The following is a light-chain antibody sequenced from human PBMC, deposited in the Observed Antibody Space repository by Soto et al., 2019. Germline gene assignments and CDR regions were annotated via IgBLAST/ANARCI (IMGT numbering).Light chain of an antibody. V-gene: IGKV3-20*01. CDR3: QQYGDSSWT. CDR2: GSS. Sequence: EIVLTQSPGTLSSSLGERATLSCGASQSVSSSYLAWYQHRPGQAPRLLIYGSSRRATGIPDRFGGSGSGTDFTLTISRLEPEDFAVYYCQQYGDSSWTFGQGTKVDIK. CDR1: QSVSSSY. J-gene: IGKJ1*01.